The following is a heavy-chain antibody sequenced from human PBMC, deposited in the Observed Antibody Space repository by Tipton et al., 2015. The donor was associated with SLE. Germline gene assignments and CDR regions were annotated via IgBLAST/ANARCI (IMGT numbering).Heavy chain of an antibody. CDR3: ARDQGIY. CDR1: GVSISSRSYY. J-gene: IGHJ4*02. CDR2: IYSNGST. Sequence: TLSLTCTVSGVSISSRSYYWSWIRQPAGKGLEWIGRIYSNGSTNYNPSLKSRVTISVDTSKNQFSLKVSSVTATDTAVYYCARDQGIYWGQGTLVTVSS. V-gene: IGHV4-61*02.